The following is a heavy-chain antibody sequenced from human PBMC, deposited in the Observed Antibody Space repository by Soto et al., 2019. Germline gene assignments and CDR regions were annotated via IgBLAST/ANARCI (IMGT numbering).Heavy chain of an antibody. Sequence: PSETLSLTCTVSGGSISSYYWIWIRQPPGKGLEWIGYIYYSGSTNYNPSLKSRVTISVDTSKNQFSLKLSSVTAADTAVYYCARAYDFWSGPASWYGMDVWGQGTTVTVSS. CDR2: IYYSGST. CDR1: GGSISSYY. CDR3: ARAYDFWSGPASWYGMDV. V-gene: IGHV4-59*01. D-gene: IGHD3-3*01. J-gene: IGHJ6*02.